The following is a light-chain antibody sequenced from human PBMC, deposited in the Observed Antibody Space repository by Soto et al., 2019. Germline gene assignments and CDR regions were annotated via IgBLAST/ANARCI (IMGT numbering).Light chain of an antibody. Sequence: QSALTQPASVSGSPGQSITISCTGTRRDVGGYNYVSWYQQHPGKAPKLMIYEVNYRPSGVSNRFSGSKSGNTASLTITGLQAEDEADYYCSSYTSSSTLDYVFGTGTKVTVL. V-gene: IGLV2-14*01. J-gene: IGLJ1*01. CDR3: SSYTSSSTLDYV. CDR1: RRDVGGYNY. CDR2: EVN.